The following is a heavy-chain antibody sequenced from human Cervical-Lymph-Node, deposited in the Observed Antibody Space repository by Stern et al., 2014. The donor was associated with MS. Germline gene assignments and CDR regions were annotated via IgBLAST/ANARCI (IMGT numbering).Heavy chain of an antibody. CDR3: MGVGDAMHV. Sequence: VQLLESGGGVVQPGRSLTLSCAASGFSLSNSGMHWVRQAPGKGLEWVAVVSFVGGNKKYGDSVKGRFSISRDMANNTLFLQMNSLRPEDTAVYYCMGVGDAMHVWGQGTTVIVSS. CDR1: GFSLSNSG. J-gene: IGHJ6*02. CDR2: VSFVGGNK. V-gene: IGHV3-30*03.